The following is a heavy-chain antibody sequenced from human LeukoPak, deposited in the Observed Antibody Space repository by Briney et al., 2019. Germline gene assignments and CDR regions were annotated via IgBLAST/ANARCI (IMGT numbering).Heavy chain of an antibody. CDR2: IKRQMDGATT. Sequence: PGDSLRLSCVASGFSFSEDWMNWVRQAPGRGLEWLGRIKRQMDGATTDYAAPVKGRFTISRDDSKNTLSLQMNSLKTEATAIYYCMTERYWPNGGYVHWGQGTLVTVSS. CDR3: MTERYWPNGGYVH. D-gene: IGHD2-8*01. CDR1: GFSFSEDW. V-gene: IGHV3-15*01. J-gene: IGHJ4*02.